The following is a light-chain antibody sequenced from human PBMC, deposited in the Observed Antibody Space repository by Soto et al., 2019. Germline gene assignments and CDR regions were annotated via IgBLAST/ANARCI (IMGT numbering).Light chain of an antibody. CDR1: QSVTSNY. CDR3: QQYADSPRT. Sequence: EIVLTQSPGTLSLSPGERATLSCRASQSVTSNYLAWYQQQPGQAPRLLVYGPSSRATGIPDRFSGSGSGTDFTLTISRLETEDFAVYYCQQYADSPRTFGRGTTVEVK. J-gene: IGKJ1*01. CDR2: GPS. V-gene: IGKV3-20*01.